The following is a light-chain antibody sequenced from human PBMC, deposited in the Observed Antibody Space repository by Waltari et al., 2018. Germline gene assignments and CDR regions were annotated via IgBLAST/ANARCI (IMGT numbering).Light chain of an antibody. Sequence: EIVLTQSPGTLSLSPGDRATLSCRASQSVKSNELAWYQQKPGQAPRLLIYDTSTRVTGIPDRFSGSGSGTDFILTISRLEAEDFVLYYCQQYGTPLTFGGGTKVEIK. CDR3: QQYGTPLT. V-gene: IGKV3-20*01. CDR2: DTS. CDR1: QSVKSNE. J-gene: IGKJ4*01.